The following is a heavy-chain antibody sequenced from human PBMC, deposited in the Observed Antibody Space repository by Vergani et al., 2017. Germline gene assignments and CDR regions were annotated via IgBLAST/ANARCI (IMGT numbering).Heavy chain of an antibody. J-gene: IGHJ4*02. CDR3: ARDLGGVVPTDY. CDR2: INPNSGGT. D-gene: IGHD2-2*01. Sequence: QVQLVQSGAEVQKPGASLKFSCKASGYTFTGYYMHWVRQAPGQGLEWMGWINPNSGGTNYAQKFQGRVTMTRDTSISTAYMELSRLRSDDTAVYYCARDLGGVVPTDYWGQGTLVTVSS. CDR1: GYTFTGYY. V-gene: IGHV1-2*02.